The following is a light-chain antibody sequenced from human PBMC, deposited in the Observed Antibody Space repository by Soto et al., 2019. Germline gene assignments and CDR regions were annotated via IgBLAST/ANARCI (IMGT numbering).Light chain of an antibody. CDR3: SSYTGSTTLV. CDR2: EVN. Sequence: QSALTQPASVSGSPGQSITISCTGSSSDIGDYNFVSWYQQHPGKAPKLMIYEVNNRPSGVSNRFSGSQSGNTASLTISGPQAEDEADYYCSSYTGSTTLVFGGGTKVTVL. CDR1: SSDIGDYNF. J-gene: IGLJ3*02. V-gene: IGLV2-14*01.